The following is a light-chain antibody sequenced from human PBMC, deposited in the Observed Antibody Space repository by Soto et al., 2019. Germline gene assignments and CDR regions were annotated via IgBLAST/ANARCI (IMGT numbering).Light chain of an antibody. CDR3: QSFDINVLALI. CDR1: NSNIGAGFG. V-gene: IGLV1-40*01. J-gene: IGLJ2*01. Sequence: QLVLTQPPSVSVDPGQRVTISCTGSNSNIGAGFGVQWYQQFPRTAPRLLIYSNTNRPSGVPDRFSASKSGTSASLAITGLRAEDEADYYCQSFDINVLALIFGVGTKLTVL. CDR2: SNT.